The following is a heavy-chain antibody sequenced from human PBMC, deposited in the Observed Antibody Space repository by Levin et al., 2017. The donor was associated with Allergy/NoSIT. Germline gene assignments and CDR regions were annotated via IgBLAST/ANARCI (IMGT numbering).Heavy chain of an antibody. V-gene: IGHV5-51*01. CDR1: GYSFTSYW. CDR3: ARHRVSGVRGVIITKGMDV. J-gene: IGHJ6*02. D-gene: IGHD3-10*01. CDR2: IYPGDSDT. Sequence: GESLKISCQGSGYSFTSYWIGWVRQMPGKGLEWMGIIYPGDSDTRYSPSFQGQVTISADKSISTAYLQWSSLKASDTAMYYCARHRVSGVRGVIITKGMDVWGQGTTVTVSS.